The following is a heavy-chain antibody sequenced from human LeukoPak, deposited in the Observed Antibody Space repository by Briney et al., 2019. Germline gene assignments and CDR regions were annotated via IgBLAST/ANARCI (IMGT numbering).Heavy chain of an antibody. Sequence: GESLKTPCQGPGYSFSTYWIGWVRQMPGKGLEWIGIIDPGDSDTRYSPSYEGQVTTSADKSINTAYVQWSGLKASDTAIYYCGRQPAASAGGIDLWGLGTLVSVSS. CDR1: GYSFSTYW. CDR3: GRQPAASAGGIDL. J-gene: IGHJ5*02. V-gene: IGHV5-51*01. CDR2: IDPGDSDT. D-gene: IGHD6-13*01.